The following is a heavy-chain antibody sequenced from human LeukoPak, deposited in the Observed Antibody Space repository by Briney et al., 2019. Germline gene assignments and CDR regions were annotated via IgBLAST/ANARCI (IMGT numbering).Heavy chain of an antibody. CDR3: AHNLDYYGSGSLGY. CDR1: GFSLSTSGVG. J-gene: IGHJ4*02. CDR2: IYWNDDK. Sequence: ESGPTLVKPTQTLTLTCTFSGFSLSTSGVGVGWIRQPPGKALEWLALIYWNDDKRYSPSLKSRLTITKDTSKNQVVLTMTNMDPVDTATYYCAHNLDYYGSGSLGYWGQGTLVTVSS. V-gene: IGHV2-5*01. D-gene: IGHD3-10*01.